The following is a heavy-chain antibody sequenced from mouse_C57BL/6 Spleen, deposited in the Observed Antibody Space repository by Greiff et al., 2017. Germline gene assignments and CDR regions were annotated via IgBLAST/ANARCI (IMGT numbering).Heavy chain of an antibody. Sequence: EVMLVESGGGLVKPGGSLKLSCAASGFTFSSYAMSWVRQTPEKRLEWVATISDGGSYTYYPDNVKGRFTISRDNAKNNLYLQMSHLKSEDTAMYYCARGHYDGYYEDYFDYWGQGTTLTVSS. J-gene: IGHJ2*01. CDR2: ISDGGSYT. V-gene: IGHV5-4*03. CDR3: ARGHYDGYYEDYFDY. CDR1: GFTFSSYA. D-gene: IGHD2-3*01.